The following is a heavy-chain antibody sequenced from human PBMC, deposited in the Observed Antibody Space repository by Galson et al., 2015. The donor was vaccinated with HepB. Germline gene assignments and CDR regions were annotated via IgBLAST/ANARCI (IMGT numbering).Heavy chain of an antibody. Sequence: LRLSCAASGFTFSSYAMSWVRQAPGKGLEWVSAISGSGGSTYYADSVKGRFTISRDNSKNTLYLQMNSLRAEDTAVYYCARLYCSSTSCPWGYYYYYMDVWGKGTTVTVSS. CDR3: ARLYCSSTSCPWGYYYYYMDV. CDR2: ISGSGGST. D-gene: IGHD2-2*01. CDR1: GFTFSSYA. J-gene: IGHJ6*03. V-gene: IGHV3-23*01.